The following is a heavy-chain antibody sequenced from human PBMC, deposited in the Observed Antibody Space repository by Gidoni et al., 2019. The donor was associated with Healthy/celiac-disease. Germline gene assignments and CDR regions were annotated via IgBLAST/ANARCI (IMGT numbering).Heavy chain of an antibody. D-gene: IGHD4-17*01. CDR2: ISGSGGSR. Sequence: EVQLLDSGGGLVQPGGSLRPPCAASGFPFSSYAMSWVRQAPGKGLARVSAISGSGGSRYYADSVKGRFTISRDNSKNALYLQMNSLRAEDTAVYYCANLRGYYYYGMDVWGQGTTVTVSS. CDR1: GFPFSSYA. J-gene: IGHJ6*02. CDR3: ANLRGYYYYGMDV. V-gene: IGHV3-23*01.